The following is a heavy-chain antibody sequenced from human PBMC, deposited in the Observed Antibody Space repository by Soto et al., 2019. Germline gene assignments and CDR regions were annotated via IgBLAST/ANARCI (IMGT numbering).Heavy chain of an antibody. CDR3: AILRYQGPPARHYYDGMDV. V-gene: IGHV1-69*01. CDR2: IIPIFGTA. Sequence: QVQLVQSGAEVKKPGSSVKVSCKASGGTFSSYAISWVRQAPGQGLEWMGGIIPIFGTANYAQKFQGRVTITADESTRTAYMELSSLRSEDTAVYYCAILRYQGPPARHYYDGMDVWGQGTTVTVSS. D-gene: IGHD2-2*01. CDR1: GGTFSSYA. J-gene: IGHJ6*02.